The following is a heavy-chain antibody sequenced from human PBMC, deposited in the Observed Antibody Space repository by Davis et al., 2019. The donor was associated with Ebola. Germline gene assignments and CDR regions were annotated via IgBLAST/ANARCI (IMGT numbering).Heavy chain of an antibody. Sequence: GESLKISCAASGFTFNKYWMSWVRQAPGKGLEWVANIKQDGSEKYYVDSVKGRFTFSRDNAKNSLHPQMDSLRAEDTAVYYCARRAFDNYYFDYWGQGTLVTVSS. CDR2: IKQDGSEK. D-gene: IGHD1-1*01. J-gene: IGHJ4*02. V-gene: IGHV3-7*03. CDR3: ARRAFDNYYFDY. CDR1: GFTFNKYW.